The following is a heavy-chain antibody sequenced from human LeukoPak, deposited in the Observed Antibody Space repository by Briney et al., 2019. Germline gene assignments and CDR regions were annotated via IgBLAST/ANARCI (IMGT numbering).Heavy chain of an antibody. CDR2: ISGSGGST. CDR3: AKDPGFGFDY. CDR1: GFTFSSYA. J-gene: IGHJ4*02. V-gene: IGHV3-23*01. Sequence: GGSLGLSCGASGFTFSSYAMSWVRQAPGKGLEWVSAISGSGGSTYYADSVKGRFTISRDNSKNTLYLQMNSLRAEDTAVYYCAKDPGFGFDYWGQGTLVTVSS. D-gene: IGHD3-16*01.